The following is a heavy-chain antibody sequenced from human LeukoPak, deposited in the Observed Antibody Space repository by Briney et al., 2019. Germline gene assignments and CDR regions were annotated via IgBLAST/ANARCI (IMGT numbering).Heavy chain of an antibody. J-gene: IGHJ4*02. CDR1: GFTFSSYW. V-gene: IGHV3-7*01. CDR3: ARDVYSSSFLVAY. CDR2: IKQDGSEK. Sequence: PGGSLRLSCAASGFTFSSYWMSWVRQAPGKGLEWVANIKQDGSEKYYVDSVKGRFTISRDNAKNSLYLQMNSLRAEDTAVYYCARDVYSSSFLVAYWGQGTLVTVSS. D-gene: IGHD6-13*01.